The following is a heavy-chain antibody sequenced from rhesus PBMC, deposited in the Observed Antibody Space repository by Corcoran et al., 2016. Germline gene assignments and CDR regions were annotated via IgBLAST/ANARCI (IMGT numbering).Heavy chain of an antibody. CDR2: IDGNSAST. J-gene: IGHJ4*01. Sequence: QVKLQQWGEGLVKPSETLSITCAVYGGSISGYYYWSWIRQAPGKGLEWIGNIDGNSASTNYNPTLKNRVTISKDTSKNQFSLKKSSGTAADTAVYYCTTHTWKSDYWGQGVLVTVSS. V-gene: IGHV4-73*01. CDR3: TTHTWKSDY. CDR1: GGSISGYYY. D-gene: IGHD1-38*01.